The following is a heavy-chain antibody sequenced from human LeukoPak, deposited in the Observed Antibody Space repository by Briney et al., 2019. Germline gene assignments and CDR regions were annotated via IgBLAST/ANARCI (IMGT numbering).Heavy chain of an antibody. CDR1: GYTFTGYY. Sequence: ASVKVSCKASGYTFTGYYMHWVRQAPGQGLEWMGWINPNSGGTNYAQKFQGRVTMTRDTSISTAYMELSRMRSDDTAVYYCARVTSSGFGELLFDYWGQGTLVTVSS. CDR2: INPNSGGT. V-gene: IGHV1-2*02. J-gene: IGHJ4*02. D-gene: IGHD3-10*01. CDR3: ARVTSSGFGELLFDY.